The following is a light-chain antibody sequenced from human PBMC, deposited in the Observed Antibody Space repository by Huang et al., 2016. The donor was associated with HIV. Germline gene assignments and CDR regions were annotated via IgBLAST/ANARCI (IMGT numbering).Light chain of an antibody. CDR3: QQHSYWPIT. CDR1: QRVSNF. Sequence: DIVFTQSPATLALSPGERATVSCRAIQRVSNFLAWYPHKPGQAPRLLSFDASNRASGVPARFSGTGSGTDFTLTISSLEPSDVAVYYCQQHSYWPITFGRGTRLEI. V-gene: IGKV3-11*01. CDR2: DAS. J-gene: IGKJ5*01.